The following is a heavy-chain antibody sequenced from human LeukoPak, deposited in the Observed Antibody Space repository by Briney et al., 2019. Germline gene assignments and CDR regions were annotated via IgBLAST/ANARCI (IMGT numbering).Heavy chain of an antibody. J-gene: IGHJ4*02. CDR2: IYTSGST. Sequence: SETLSLTCTVSGGSNSSGSYYWSWIRQPAGKGLEWIGRIYTSGSTNYNPSLKNRVTISVDTSKNQFSLKLSSVTAADTAVYYCARNIAGALRYFDYWGQGTLVTVSS. CDR3: ARNIAGALRYFDY. CDR1: GGSNSSGSYY. V-gene: IGHV4-61*02. D-gene: IGHD4-17*01.